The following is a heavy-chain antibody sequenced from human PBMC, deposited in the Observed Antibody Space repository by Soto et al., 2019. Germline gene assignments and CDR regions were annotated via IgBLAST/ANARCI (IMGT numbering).Heavy chain of an antibody. CDR1: GGSISSYY. J-gene: IGHJ3*02. CDR3: ATDGGLSCGGDCRVDGFDI. D-gene: IGHD2-21*02. V-gene: IGHV4-59*01. CDR2: ISYSGST. Sequence: QVQLQESGPGLVKPSETLSLTCTVSGGSISSYYWNWIRQPPGRGLEWIGYISYSGSTSYNPSLKSRVTXSXDXXKNQFSLNLSSVTAADTAVYYCATDGGLSCGGDCRVDGFDIWGQGTMVTVSS.